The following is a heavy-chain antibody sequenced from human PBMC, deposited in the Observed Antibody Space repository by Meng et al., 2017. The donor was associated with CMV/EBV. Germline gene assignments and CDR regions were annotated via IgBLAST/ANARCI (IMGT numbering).Heavy chain of an antibody. CDR2: IIPVFETA. CDR1: GGTFSTFA. J-gene: IGHJ4*02. Sequence: QVQLVQSAAEVKKPWSSVKVPCKTSGGTFSTFAISWVRQAPGEGLEWMGGIIPVFETANYAERFQDRVTITADDSTTTAYMELSSLRADDTALYFCARGGDSWYSDYWGQGTLVTVSS. V-gene: IGHV1-69*12. CDR3: ARGGDSWYSDY. D-gene: IGHD1-26*01.